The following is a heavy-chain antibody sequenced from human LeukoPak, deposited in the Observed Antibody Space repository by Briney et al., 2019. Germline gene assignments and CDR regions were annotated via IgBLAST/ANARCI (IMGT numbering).Heavy chain of an antibody. D-gene: IGHD6-19*01. CDR3: ARGEQWLVSPFDY. Sequence: GASVKVSCKASGYTFSSYAIHWVRQAPGQRPEWMGWIYVGNGSTKYSQKFQDRVTITRDTSASTVYMELTSLRSEDTAVYSCARGEQWLVSPFDYWGQGTLVTVSS. CDR1: GYTFSSYA. V-gene: IGHV1-3*01. CDR2: IYVGNGST. J-gene: IGHJ4*02.